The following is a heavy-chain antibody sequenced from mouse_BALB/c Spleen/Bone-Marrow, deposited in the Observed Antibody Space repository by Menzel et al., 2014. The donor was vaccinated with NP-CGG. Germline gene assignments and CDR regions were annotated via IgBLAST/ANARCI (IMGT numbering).Heavy chain of an antibody. Sequence: EVQGVESGAELVKPGASVKLSCTASGFNIKDNYMHWVKQRPEQGLEWIGRINPANGNTKYDPKFQGKATITADTSSNTAYLQLSSLTSEDTAVYYCARWEYYAMDYWGQGTSVTVSS. D-gene: IGHD4-1*01. CDR2: INPANGNT. CDR3: ARWEYYAMDY. CDR1: GFNIKDNY. J-gene: IGHJ4*01. V-gene: IGHV14-3*02.